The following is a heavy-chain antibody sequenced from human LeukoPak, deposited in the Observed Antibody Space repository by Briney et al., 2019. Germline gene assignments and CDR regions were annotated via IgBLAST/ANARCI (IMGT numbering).Heavy chain of an antibody. V-gene: IGHV3-23*01. CDR2: ISGSGGST. CDR1: GFTFSSYA. D-gene: IGHD1-26*01. J-gene: IGHJ4*02. CDR3: ARVMYSGSYYSVDY. Sequence: GGSLRLSCAASGFTFSSYAMSWVRQAPGKGLEWVSAISGSGGSTYYADSVKGRFTISRDNSKNTLYLQMNSLRDEDTAVYYCARVMYSGSYYSVDYWGQGTLVTVSS.